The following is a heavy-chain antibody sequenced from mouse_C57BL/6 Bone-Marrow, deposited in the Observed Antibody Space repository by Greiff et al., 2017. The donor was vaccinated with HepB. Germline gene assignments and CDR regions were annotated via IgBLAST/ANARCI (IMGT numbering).Heavy chain of an antibody. CDR3: ARGTTVVAHYYAMDD. V-gene: IGHV1-63*01. D-gene: IGHD1-1*01. Sequence: QVQLQQSGAELVRPGTSVKMSCKASGYTFTNYWIGWAKQRPGHGLEWIGDIYPGGGYTNYNEKFKGKATLTADKSSSTAYMQFSSLTSEDSAIYYCARGTTVVAHYYAMDDWGQGTSVTVSS. CDR2: IYPGGGYT. CDR1: GYTFTNYW. J-gene: IGHJ4*01.